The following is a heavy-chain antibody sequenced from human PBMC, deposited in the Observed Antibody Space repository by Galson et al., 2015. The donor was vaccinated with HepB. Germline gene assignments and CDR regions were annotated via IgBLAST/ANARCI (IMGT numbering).Heavy chain of an antibody. CDR2: ISRSGSA. J-gene: IGHJ4*02. V-gene: IGHV4-30-2*01. CDR1: GDSISIGGYS. CDR3: ARTLRFYDSCGYYGRNYYFDS. D-gene: IGHD3-22*01. Sequence: TLSLTCVVSGDSISIGGYSWSWIRQPPGQGLEWIGYISRSGSAHYNPSLLSRVTLSIDGSKNQFSLKLNHVTAADTAVYFCARTLRFYDSCGYYGRNYYFDSWGQGTLVTVSS.